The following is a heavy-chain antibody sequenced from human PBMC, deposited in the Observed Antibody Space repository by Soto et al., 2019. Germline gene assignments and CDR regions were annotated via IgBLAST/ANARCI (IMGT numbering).Heavy chain of an antibody. V-gene: IGHV4-34*01. CDR1: GGSFSGYY. J-gene: IGHJ4*02. D-gene: IGHD3-3*01. CDR2: INHSGST. CDR3: ARGVITIFGVVKYYFDY. Sequence: SETLSLTCAVYGGSFSGYYWSWIRQPPGKGLEWIGEINHSGSTNYNPSLKSRVTISVDTSKNQFSLKLGSVTAADTAVYFCARGVITIFGVVKYYFDYWGQGTLVTVSS.